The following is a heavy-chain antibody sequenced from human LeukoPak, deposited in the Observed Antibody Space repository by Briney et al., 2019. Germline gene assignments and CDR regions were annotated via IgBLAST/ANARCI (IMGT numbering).Heavy chain of an antibody. CDR3: AGDYGDYDNWFDP. D-gene: IGHD4-17*01. Sequence: SETLSLTCTVSGGSISSSSYYWGWIRQPPGKGLEWIGSIYYSGSTYYNPSPKSRVTISVDTSKNQFSLKLSSVTAADTAVYYCAGDYGDYDNWFDPWGQGTLVTVSS. CDR2: IYYSGST. J-gene: IGHJ5*02. CDR1: GGSISSSSYY. V-gene: IGHV4-39*07.